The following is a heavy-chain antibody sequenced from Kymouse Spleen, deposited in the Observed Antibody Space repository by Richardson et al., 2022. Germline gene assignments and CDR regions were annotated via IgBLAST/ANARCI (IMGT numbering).Heavy chain of an antibody. Sequence: QVQLVESGGGVVQPGRSLRLSCAASGFTFSSYGMHWVRQAPGKGLEWVAVIWYDGSNKYYADSVKGRFTISRDNSKNTLYLQMNSLRAEDTAVYYCARDGYYDFWSGYYTGTMVRGDYGMDVWGQGTTVTVSS. D-gene: IGHD3-3*01. CDR2: IWYDGSNK. J-gene: IGHJ6*02. V-gene: IGHV3-33*01. CDR1: GFTFSSYG. CDR3: ARDGYYDFWSGYYTGTMVRGDYGMDV.